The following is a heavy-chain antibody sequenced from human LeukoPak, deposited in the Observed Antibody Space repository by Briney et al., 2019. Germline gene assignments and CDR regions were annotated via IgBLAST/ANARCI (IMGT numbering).Heavy chain of an antibody. CDR2: IYHSGST. Sequence: SETLSLTCTVSGYSISSAYYWGWIRQPPGKGLEWIGSIYHSGSTYYNPSLKSRVTISLDTSKNQFSLKLTSVTAADTAVYYCARYITAGQYYFDYWGQGTLVTVSS. J-gene: IGHJ4*02. V-gene: IGHV4-38-2*02. D-gene: IGHD1-14*01. CDR3: ARYITAGQYYFDY. CDR1: GYSISSAYY.